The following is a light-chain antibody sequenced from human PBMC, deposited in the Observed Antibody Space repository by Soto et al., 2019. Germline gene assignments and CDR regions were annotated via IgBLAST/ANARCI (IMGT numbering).Light chain of an antibody. J-gene: IGKJ2*01. CDR2: AAS. Sequence: DIQMTQSPSSLSASVGDRVTITCRASQSISSYLNWYQQKPGKAPKLLIYAASSLQSGVPSRFSGGGSGTDFTLTISSLQPEDFATYYCQKTYSRPTFGQGTKLEMK. V-gene: IGKV1-39*01. CDR1: QSISSY. CDR3: QKTYSRPT.